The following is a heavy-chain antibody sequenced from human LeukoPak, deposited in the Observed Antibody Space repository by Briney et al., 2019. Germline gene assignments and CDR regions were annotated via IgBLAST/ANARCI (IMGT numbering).Heavy chain of an antibody. Sequence: PSETLSLTCTVSGGSISSYYWSWIRQPPGKGLEWIGYIYYSGSTNYNPSLKSRVTISVDTSKNQFSLKLSSVTAADTAVYYCARQGGGLLFDYWGQGTLVTVSS. CDR3: ARQGGGLLFDY. D-gene: IGHD2-21*02. CDR2: IYYSGST. V-gene: IGHV4-59*08. CDR1: GGSISSYY. J-gene: IGHJ4*02.